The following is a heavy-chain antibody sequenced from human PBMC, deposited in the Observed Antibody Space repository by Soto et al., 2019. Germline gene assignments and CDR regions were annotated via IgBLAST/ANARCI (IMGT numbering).Heavy chain of an antibody. J-gene: IGHJ3*02. CDR3: ARLVAAAGSDAFDI. V-gene: IGHV4-59*07. CDR2: IYYSGST. D-gene: IGHD6-13*01. CDR1: GGSISSYY. Sequence: PSDTLYLTCTASGGSISSYYWSWIRQPPGKGLEWIGYIYYSGSTNYNPSLKSRVTISVDTSKNQFSLKLSSVTAADTAVYYCARLVAAAGSDAFDIWGQGTMVTVSS.